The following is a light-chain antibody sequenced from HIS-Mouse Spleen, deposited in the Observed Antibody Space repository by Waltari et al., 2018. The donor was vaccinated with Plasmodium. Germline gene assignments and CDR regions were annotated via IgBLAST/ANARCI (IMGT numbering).Light chain of an antibody. Sequence: QSALTQPPSASGSPGQSVTISCTATSSDVGGYNYVSWYQQHPGKAPKLMIYEGSKRPSGVSNRFSGSKSGNTASLTISGLQAEDEADYYCCSYAGSSTYVFGTGTKVTVL. V-gene: IGLV2-23*01. CDR2: EGS. CDR3: CSYAGSSTYV. J-gene: IGLJ1*01. CDR1: SSDVGGYNY.